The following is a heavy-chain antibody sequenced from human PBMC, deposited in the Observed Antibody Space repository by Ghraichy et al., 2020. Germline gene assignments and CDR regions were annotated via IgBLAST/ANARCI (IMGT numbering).Heavy chain of an antibody. Sequence: GESLNISCAASGFTFDDYAMHWVRQAPGKGLEWVSLISGDGGSTYYADSVKGRFTISRDNSKNSLYLQMNSLRTEDTALYYCAKDLTTRWLQSGLTDYWGQGTLVTVSS. CDR3: AKDLTTRWLQSGLTDY. J-gene: IGHJ4*02. D-gene: IGHD5-24*01. V-gene: IGHV3-43*02. CDR1: GFTFDDYA. CDR2: ISGDGGST.